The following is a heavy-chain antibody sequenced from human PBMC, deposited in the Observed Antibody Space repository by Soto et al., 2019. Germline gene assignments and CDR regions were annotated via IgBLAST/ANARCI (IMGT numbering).Heavy chain of an antibody. CDR2: INGRGDTT. D-gene: IGHD3-10*01. CDR3: AKESEYGGSQREYYSDY. Sequence: GGSLRLSCVASGFTFKNYAMSWVRQAPGKGLEWVSAINGRGDTTYYADSVKGRFSISRDNSKNMISLRMSSLRAEDTAVYYCAKESEYGGSQREYYSDYWGQGILVTVSS. J-gene: IGHJ4*02. V-gene: IGHV3-23*01. CDR1: GFTFKNYA.